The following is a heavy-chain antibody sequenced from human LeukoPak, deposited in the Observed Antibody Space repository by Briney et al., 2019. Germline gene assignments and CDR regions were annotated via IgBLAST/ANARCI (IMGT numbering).Heavy chain of an antibody. J-gene: IGHJ4*02. CDR3: ARDKIVGPTTLDY. CDR1: GFTFSDYW. Sequence: GGSLRLSCAASGFTFSDYWMSWVRQTPKKGLEWVANIKQDGYEKYYVDSVKGRFTISRDNAKNSLYLQMNSLRADDTAVYYCARDKIVGPTTLDYWGQGTRVTVSS. D-gene: IGHD1-26*01. V-gene: IGHV3-7*01. CDR2: IKQDGYEK.